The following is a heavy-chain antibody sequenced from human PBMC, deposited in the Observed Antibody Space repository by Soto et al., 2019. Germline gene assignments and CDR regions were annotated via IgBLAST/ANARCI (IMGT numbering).Heavy chain of an antibody. Sequence: QVQLQESGPGLVKPSQTLSLTCTVSGDSIRRGGYYWNWIRQHPRKGLEWIVYIYHSGSTNYNPSLKSRVTISVDTSKTQLSLELTNVTAAETAVYYCAKDGAGAYGRGWFGPWGQGILVTVPS. CDR1: GDSIRRGGYY. V-gene: IGHV4-31*03. J-gene: IGHJ5*02. CDR3: AKDGAGAYGRGWFGP. CDR2: IYHSGST. D-gene: IGHD3-16*01.